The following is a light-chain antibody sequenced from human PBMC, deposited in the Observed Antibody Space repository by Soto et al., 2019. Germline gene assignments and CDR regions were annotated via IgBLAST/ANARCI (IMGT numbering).Light chain of an antibody. CDR2: GAS. CDR3: QQYNKWPPIT. Sequence: EVGLKQSPAALSVSTGEGVTLSCRASQGIGDTLAWYQHKPGQTPRLLIYGASSRATGIPDRFSGSGSGTDFTLTISRLEPEDFAVYYCQQYNKWPPITFGQGTRLEVK. CDR1: QGIGDT. V-gene: IGKV3D-15*01. J-gene: IGKJ5*01.